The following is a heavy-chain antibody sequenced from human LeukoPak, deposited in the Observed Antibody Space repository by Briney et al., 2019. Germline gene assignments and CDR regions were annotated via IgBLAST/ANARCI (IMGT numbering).Heavy chain of an antibody. CDR1: GGSISSYY. J-gene: IGHJ6*02. Sequence: SETLSLTCTVSGGSISSYYWSWIRQPPGKGLEWIGYIYYSGSTNYNPSLKSRVTISVDTSKNQFSLKLSSVTAADTAVYYCARDRGYGMDVWGQGTTVTGSS. V-gene: IGHV4-59*01. CDR2: IYYSGST. CDR3: ARDRGYGMDV.